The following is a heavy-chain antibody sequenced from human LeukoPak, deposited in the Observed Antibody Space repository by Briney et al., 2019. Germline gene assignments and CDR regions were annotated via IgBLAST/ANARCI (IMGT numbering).Heavy chain of an antibody. Sequence: SVKVSCTASGGTFSSYAISWVRQAPGQGLEWMGRIIPIFGIANYAQKFQGRVTITADKSTSTAYMELSSLRPEDTAVYYCARLDSSGWYYFDYWGQGTLVTVSS. V-gene: IGHV1-69*04. CDR2: IIPIFGIA. D-gene: IGHD6-19*01. J-gene: IGHJ4*02. CDR3: ARLDSSGWYYFDY. CDR1: GGTFSSYA.